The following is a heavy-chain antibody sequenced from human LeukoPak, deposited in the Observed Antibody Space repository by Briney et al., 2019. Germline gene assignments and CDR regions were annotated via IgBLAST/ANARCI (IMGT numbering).Heavy chain of an antibody. J-gene: IGHJ6*02. CDR1: GGSISSSSYY. Sequence: SETLSLTCTVSGGSISSSSYYWGWLRQPPGKGLEWIGSIYYSGSTYYNPSLKSRVTISVDTSKNQFSLKLSSVTAADTAVYYCARQNDILTGNYGMDVWGQGTTVTVSS. CDR2: IYYSGST. V-gene: IGHV4-39*01. CDR3: ARQNDILTGNYGMDV. D-gene: IGHD3-9*01.